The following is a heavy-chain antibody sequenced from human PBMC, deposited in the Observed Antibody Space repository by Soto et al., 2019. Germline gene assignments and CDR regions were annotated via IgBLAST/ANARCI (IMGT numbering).Heavy chain of an antibody. CDR1: GFSFSKLW. J-gene: IGHJ4*02. D-gene: IGHD1-20*01. V-gene: IGHV3-7*05. Sequence: GGSLRLSCAASGFSFSKLWMSWVRQSPGKGLEWVANIRQDGSERNYMDSVKGRFTISRDNGRNSLFLQMSSLRVEDTAVYYCASRYLEHCFSRGCSAPYDWWGQGAQVTVSS. CDR2: IRQDGSER. CDR3: ASRYLEHCFSRGCSAPYDW.